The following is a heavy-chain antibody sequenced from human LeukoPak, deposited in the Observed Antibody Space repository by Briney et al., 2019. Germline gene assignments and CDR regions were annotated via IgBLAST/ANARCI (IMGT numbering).Heavy chain of an antibody. V-gene: IGHV4-30-2*01. CDR2: IYHSGST. CDR1: GGSISSGGYS. J-gene: IGHJ5*02. Sequence: PSETLSLTCAVSGGSISSGGYSWSWIRQPPGKGLEWIGYIYHSGSTYYNPSLKSRVTISVDRSKNQFSLKLSSVAAADTAVYYCARGHYDILTGYYSLHWFDPWGQGTLVTVSS. D-gene: IGHD3-9*01. CDR3: ARGHYDILTGYYSLHWFDP.